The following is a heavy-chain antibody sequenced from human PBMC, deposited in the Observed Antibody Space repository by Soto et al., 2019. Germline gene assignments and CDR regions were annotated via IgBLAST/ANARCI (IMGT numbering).Heavy chain of an antibody. Sequence: LRLSCAASGFTFSSYAMSWVRQAPGKGLEWVSAISGGSTYYADSVKGRFTISRDNSKNTLYLQMNSLRAEDTAVYYCAKLTVTGNYYYYGMDVWGQGTTVTVSS. CDR2: ISGGST. D-gene: IGHD4-17*01. V-gene: IGHV3-23*01. CDR3: AKLTVTGNYYYYGMDV. J-gene: IGHJ6*02. CDR1: GFTFSSYA.